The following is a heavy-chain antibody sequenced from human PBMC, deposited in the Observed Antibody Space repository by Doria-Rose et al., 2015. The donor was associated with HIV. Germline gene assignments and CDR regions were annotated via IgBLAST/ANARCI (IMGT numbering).Heavy chain of an antibody. CDR2: ISSSSDTM. J-gene: IGHJ4*02. D-gene: IGHD6-19*01. Sequence: VQLVESGGGLVQPGGSLRLSCAASGFTFGRYSMNWVRQAPGKGLEWVSYISSSSDTMYYADSVKGRFSISRDDAKKSLYLQMNSLRADDTAVYYCARTSGWCDYWGQGTLVTVSS. CDR1: GFTFGRYS. V-gene: IGHV3-48*01. CDR3: ARTSGWCDY.